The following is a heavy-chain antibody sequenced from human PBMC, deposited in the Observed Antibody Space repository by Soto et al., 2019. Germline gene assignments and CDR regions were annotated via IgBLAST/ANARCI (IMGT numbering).Heavy chain of an antibody. Sequence: DVQLFESGGGLVQPWGSLRLSCAASGFTFSSFPMSWVRQAPGKGLEWVSRISGSGAVTYYADSVKGRLTISRDNSKNTLYLQMSTLSGEDTAVYYCAKEGYCSGGRCYYNWFDPWGQGTLVTVSS. J-gene: IGHJ5*02. CDR3: AKEGYCSGGRCYYNWFDP. CDR1: GFTFSSFP. V-gene: IGHV3-23*01. D-gene: IGHD2-15*01. CDR2: ISGSGAVT.